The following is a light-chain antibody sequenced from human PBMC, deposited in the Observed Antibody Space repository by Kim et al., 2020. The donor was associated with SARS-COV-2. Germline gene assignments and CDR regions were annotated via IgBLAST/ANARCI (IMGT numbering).Light chain of an antibody. CDR1: SSDVGAYNR. CDR3: CSYTSSTTLV. CDR2: EVS. J-gene: IGLJ2*01. Sequence: QSALTQPPSVSGSPGQSVTISCAGASSDVGAYNRVSWYRQSPGTAPKLMIYEVSHRPSGVPDRFSGSRSGNTASLTISGLQAEDEADYYCCSYTSSTTLVFGRGTQLTVL. V-gene: IGLV2-18*02.